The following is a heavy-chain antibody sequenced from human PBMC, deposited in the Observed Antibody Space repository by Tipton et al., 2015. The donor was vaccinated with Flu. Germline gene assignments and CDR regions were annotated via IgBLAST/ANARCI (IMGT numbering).Heavy chain of an antibody. CDR1: GGSINSNNYY. J-gene: IGHJ4*02. CDR2: ISHIGST. D-gene: IGHD6-13*01. CDR3: ARRQYRSSWNWFDY. V-gene: IGHV4-39*01. Sequence: GLVKPSETLSLSCSISGGSINSNNYYWDWIRQPPGKGLEWIGSISHIGSTYYNPSVKSRVTISIETSKIQFSLKLNFVTAADTAVYYCARRQYRSSWNWFDYWGQGTLVTVSS.